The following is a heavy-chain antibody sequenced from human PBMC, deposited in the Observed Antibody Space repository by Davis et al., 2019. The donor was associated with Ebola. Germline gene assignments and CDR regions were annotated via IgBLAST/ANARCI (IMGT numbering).Heavy chain of an antibody. CDR2: VNPGDSET. CDR3: ARQAELGGRSDY. D-gene: IGHD1-7*01. V-gene: IGHV5-51*01. Sequence: GESLKISCKGSGYSFTDYWVAWVRQMPGKGLEWMGSVNPGDSETRYSPSFKGQVTISADKSISTAYLQWSSLKASDTAMYYCARQAELGGRSDYWGQGTLVTVSS. CDR1: GYSFTDYW. J-gene: IGHJ4*02.